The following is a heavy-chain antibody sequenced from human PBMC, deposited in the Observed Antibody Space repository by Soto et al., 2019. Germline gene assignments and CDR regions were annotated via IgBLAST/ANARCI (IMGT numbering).Heavy chain of an antibody. Sequence: SETLSLTCTVSGGSVSSGSYYWSWIRQPPGKGLEWIGYIYYSGSTNYNPSLKSRVTISVDTSKNQFSLKLSSVTAADTAVYYGARGGSVVTPDYWGQGTLVTVSS. D-gene: IGHD2-21*02. CDR1: GGSVSSGSYY. CDR3: ARGGSVVTPDY. V-gene: IGHV4-61*01. CDR2: IYYSGST. J-gene: IGHJ4*02.